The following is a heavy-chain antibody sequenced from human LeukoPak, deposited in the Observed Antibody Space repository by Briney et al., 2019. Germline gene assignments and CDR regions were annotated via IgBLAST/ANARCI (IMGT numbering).Heavy chain of an antibody. CDR1: GYTFTSYD. CDR2: MNPNSGNT. Sequence: ASVKVSCKASGYTFTSYDINWVRQATGQGLEWMGWMNPNSGNTGYAQKFQGRVTMTRNTSISTAYMELSSLRSEDTAVYYCARVRRGSYYFDYWGPGTLVTVSS. V-gene: IGHV1-8*01. D-gene: IGHD1-26*01. CDR3: ARVRRGSYYFDY. J-gene: IGHJ4*02.